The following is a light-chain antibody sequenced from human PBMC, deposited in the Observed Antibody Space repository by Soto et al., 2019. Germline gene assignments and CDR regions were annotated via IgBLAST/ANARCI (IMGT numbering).Light chain of an antibody. V-gene: IGKV1-5*01. J-gene: IGKJ2*01. CDR3: QQYNSYSVYT. CDR1: QSISSW. CDR2: DAS. Sequence: DIQMTQSPSTLSASVGDRVTITCRASQSISSWLAWYQQKPGKAPKLLIYDASSLESGVPSRFSGGGSGTEFTLTISSLQPDDFATYYCQQYNSYSVYTFGQGTKLEMK.